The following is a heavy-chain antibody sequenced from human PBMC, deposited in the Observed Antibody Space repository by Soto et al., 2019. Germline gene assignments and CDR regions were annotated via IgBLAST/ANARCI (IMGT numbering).Heavy chain of an antibody. CDR3: ARDGIVGPAFRGFLDY. CDR1: KSIFTGYG. V-gene: IGHV3-33*01. Sequence: QVLLVESGGGVAQPGGSLRLSCAASKSIFTGYGMHWVRQTPGKGLDWVAVIRFDGTDEHYADSVKGRFTISRDNSKNMLYLQMNSLRAQDTALYSCARDGIVGPAFRGFLDYWAQGTLVTVSS. D-gene: IGHD3-3*02. J-gene: IGHJ4*02. CDR2: IRFDGTDE.